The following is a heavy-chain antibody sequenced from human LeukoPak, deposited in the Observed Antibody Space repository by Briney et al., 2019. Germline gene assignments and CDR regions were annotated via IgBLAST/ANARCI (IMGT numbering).Heavy chain of an antibody. Sequence: GGSLRLSFSASGFNFSTYGISWVRQAPGKGLELVSGISGSGATIYYADSVKGRFTISRDNSKNTLYLQMNSLRAEDTAVYYCAKSPGTTGWFDPWGQGTLVTVSS. D-gene: IGHD1-1*01. CDR3: AKSPGTTGWFDP. CDR1: GFNFSTYG. J-gene: IGHJ5*02. V-gene: IGHV3-23*01. CDR2: ISGSGATI.